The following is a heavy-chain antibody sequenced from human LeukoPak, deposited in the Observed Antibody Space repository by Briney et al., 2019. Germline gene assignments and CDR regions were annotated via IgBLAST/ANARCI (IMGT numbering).Heavy chain of an antibody. Sequence: SETLSLTCTVSGDSISSSSYCWDWIRQPPGKGLEWIGNIYNSANTHYNPSLKTRITMSVDTSKNQFSLKLSSVAAADTAVYFCARRWYSYGHQTFDYWGQEALVTVSS. V-gene: IGHV4-39*01. CDR3: ARRWYSYGHQTFDY. D-gene: IGHD5-18*01. J-gene: IGHJ4*02. CDR2: IYNSANT. CDR1: GDSISSSSYC.